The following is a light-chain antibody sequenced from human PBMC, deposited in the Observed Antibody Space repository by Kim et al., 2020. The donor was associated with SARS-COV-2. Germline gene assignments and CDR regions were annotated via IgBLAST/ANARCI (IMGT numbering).Light chain of an antibody. CDR1: KLGDKY. CDR2: QDS. J-gene: IGLJ2*01. Sequence: VTPGQTASITCSGDKLGDKYACWYKQKPGQSPVLVIYQDSKRPSGIPERFSGSNSGNTATLTISGTQAMDEADYYCQAWDSSSVVFGGGTQLTVL. V-gene: IGLV3-1*01. CDR3: QAWDSSSVV.